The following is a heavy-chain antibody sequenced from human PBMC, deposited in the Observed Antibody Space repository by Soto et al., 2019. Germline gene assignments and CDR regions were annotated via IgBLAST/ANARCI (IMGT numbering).Heavy chain of an antibody. CDR3: ASPWGTSPRYYYGMDV. CDR2: INPSGGRT. J-gene: IGHJ6*02. CDR1: GYTFTSYY. D-gene: IGHD2-2*01. Sequence: ASVKVSCKASGYTFTSYYMHWVRQAPGQGLEWMGIINPSGGRTSYAQKFQGRVTMTGDTSTSTVYMDLSSLRSEDTAVYYCASPWGTSPRYYYGMDVWGQGTTVTVS. V-gene: IGHV1-46*01.